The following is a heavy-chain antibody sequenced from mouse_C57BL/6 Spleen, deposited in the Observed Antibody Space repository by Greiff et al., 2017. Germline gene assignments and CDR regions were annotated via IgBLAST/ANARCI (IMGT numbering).Heavy chain of an antibody. Sequence: QVQLHQSGAELVKPGASVKMSCKASGYTFTSYWITWVHQRPGQGLEWIGDIYPGSGSTYYTEKFKSKATLTVDTSSSTAYMQLSSLTSEDSAVXLCAVDYCGSSSSLAYWGQGTLVTVSA. CDR1: GYTFTSYW. J-gene: IGHJ3*01. CDR3: AVDYCGSSSSLAY. D-gene: IGHD1-1*01. CDR2: IYPGSGST. V-gene: IGHV1-55*01.